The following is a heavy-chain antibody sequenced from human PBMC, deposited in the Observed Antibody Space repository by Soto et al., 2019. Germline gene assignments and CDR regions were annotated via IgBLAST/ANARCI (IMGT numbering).Heavy chain of an antibody. CDR1: GCTFTRYG. V-gene: IGHV1-18*01. Sequence: GXSVKVSCKASGCTFTRYGISWVRQAPGQVLEWMGRISXYNGNXNYAKKIQGRXXMTPDKSXXTAYMELRSLRSDKTAVYYCARVVGALGHWFDPWGQGTLVTVSS. J-gene: IGHJ5*02. D-gene: IGHD1-26*01. CDR2: ISXYNGNX. CDR3: ARVVGALGHWFDP.